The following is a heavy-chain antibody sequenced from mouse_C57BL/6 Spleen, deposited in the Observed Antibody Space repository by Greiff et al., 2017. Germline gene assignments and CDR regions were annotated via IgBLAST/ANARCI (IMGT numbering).Heavy chain of an antibody. J-gene: IGHJ1*03. V-gene: IGHV1-43*01. CDR1: GYSFTGYY. D-gene: IGHD1-1*01. Sequence: VQLQQSGPELVKPGASVKISCKASGYSFTGYYMHWVKQSSEKSLEWIGEINPSTGGTSYNQKFKGKATLTVDKSSSTAYMQLKSLTSEDSAVYYCARARVYYGSSYWYFDVWGTGTTVTVSS. CDR2: INPSTGGT. CDR3: ARARVYYGSSYWYFDV.